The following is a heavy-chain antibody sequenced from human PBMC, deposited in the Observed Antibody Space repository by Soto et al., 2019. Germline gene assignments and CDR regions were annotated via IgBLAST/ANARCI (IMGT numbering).Heavy chain of an antibody. Sequence: QVQLVQSGAEVKKPGSSVKVSCKASGGTFSSYAISWVRQAPGQGLEWMGGIIPIFGTANYAQKFQGRVTITADKSTTTAYMELSSLRSEDTAVYYCARDPGPLGYYDSSGLDAFDIWGQGTMVTGSS. CDR3: ARDPGPLGYYDSSGLDAFDI. CDR2: IIPIFGTA. D-gene: IGHD3-22*01. J-gene: IGHJ3*02. CDR1: GGTFSSYA. V-gene: IGHV1-69*06.